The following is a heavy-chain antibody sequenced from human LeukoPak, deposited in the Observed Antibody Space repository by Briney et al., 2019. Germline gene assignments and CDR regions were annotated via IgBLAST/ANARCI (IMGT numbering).Heavy chain of an antibody. CDR2: ISGSGGST. CDR3: AKGGDILTGYYNYYYYYYMDV. V-gene: IGHV3-23*01. D-gene: IGHD3-9*01. Sequence: GGSLRLSCAASGFTFSSYAMSWVRQAPGKGPEWVSAISGSGGSTYYADSVKGRFTISRDNSKNTLYLQMNSLRAEDTAVYYCAKGGDILTGYYNYYYYYYMDVWGKGTTVTVSS. J-gene: IGHJ6*03. CDR1: GFTFSSYA.